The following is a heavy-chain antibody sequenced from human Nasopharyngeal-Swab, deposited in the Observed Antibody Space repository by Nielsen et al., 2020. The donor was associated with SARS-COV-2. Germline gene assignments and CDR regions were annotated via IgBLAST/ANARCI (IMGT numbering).Heavy chain of an antibody. CDR2: IKQEGTLK. Sequence: GGSLRLSCGGSGFTFSDYWMSWVRQPPEKGLEWVANIKQEGTLKSYVDSVKGRFIISRDNAKNSLYLQMNSLRAEDTAVYFCARDPPSTGDYYFDHWGQGTLVTVSS. V-gene: IGHV3-7*01. CDR3: ARDPPSTGDYYFDH. J-gene: IGHJ4*02. CDR1: GFTFSDYW. D-gene: IGHD7-27*01.